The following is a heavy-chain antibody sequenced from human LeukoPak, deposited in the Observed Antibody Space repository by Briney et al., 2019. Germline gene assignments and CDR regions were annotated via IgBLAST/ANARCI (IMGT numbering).Heavy chain of an antibody. Sequence: GGSLRLSCAASGFTFSSYAMSRVRQAPGKGLGWVSAISGSGGSTYYADSVKGRFTISRDNSKNTLYLQMNSLRAEDTAVYYCATQPGAVAATYYYYYGMDVWGQGTTVTVSS. D-gene: IGHD2-15*01. CDR3: ATQPGAVAATYYYYYGMDV. J-gene: IGHJ6*02. V-gene: IGHV3-23*01. CDR2: ISGSGGST. CDR1: GFTFSSYA.